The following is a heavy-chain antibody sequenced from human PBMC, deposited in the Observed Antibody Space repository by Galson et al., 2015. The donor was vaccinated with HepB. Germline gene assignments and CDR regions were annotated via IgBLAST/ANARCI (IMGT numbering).Heavy chain of an antibody. Sequence: SLRLSCAASGFTLSSYDMHWVRQTTGEGLEWVSGIGTAGDTYYPGSVRGRFTVSREKAKNSLYLQMNSLRAGDTAVYYCARGPYYDVLTGYVRYGLDVWGQGTTVTVSS. J-gene: IGHJ6*02. CDR3: ARGPYYDVLTGYVRYGLDV. D-gene: IGHD3-9*01. CDR2: IGTAGDT. CDR1: GFTLSSYD. V-gene: IGHV3-13*01.